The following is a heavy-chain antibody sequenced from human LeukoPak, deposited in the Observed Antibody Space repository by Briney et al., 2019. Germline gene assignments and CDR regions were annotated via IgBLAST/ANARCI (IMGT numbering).Heavy chain of an antibody. Sequence: PSETLSLTCSVSGGSISSDYWGWIRQPPGKGLEWIGYIYYSGSTNYNPSLKSRVTISVDASKSQFSLKLSSVTAADTAGYYCARDMDSSGKYYYYMDVGGKGTTVTVSS. CDR1: GGSISSDY. J-gene: IGHJ6*03. V-gene: IGHV4-59*01. CDR2: IYYSGST. CDR3: ARDMDSSGKYYYYMDV. D-gene: IGHD6-6*01.